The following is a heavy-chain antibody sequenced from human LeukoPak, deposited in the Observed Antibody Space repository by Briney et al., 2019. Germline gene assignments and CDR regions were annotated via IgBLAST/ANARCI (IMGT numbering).Heavy chain of an antibody. CDR1: GGSISSYY. Sequence: SSETLSLTCTVSGGSISSYYWSWIRQPPGKGLEWIGYIYYSGTTNYNPSLKSRVTISVGTSKNQFSLKLSSVTAADTAVYYCARGVYIAAAQYAYWGQGTLVTVSS. CDR2: IYYSGTT. V-gene: IGHV4-59*01. D-gene: IGHD6-13*01. J-gene: IGHJ4*02. CDR3: ARGVYIAAAQYAY.